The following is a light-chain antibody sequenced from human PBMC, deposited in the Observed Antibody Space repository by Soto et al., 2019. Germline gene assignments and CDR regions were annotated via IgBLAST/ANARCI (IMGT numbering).Light chain of an antibody. CDR2: DGS. V-gene: IGKV3-11*01. CDR1: QSVSSY. Sequence: EIVLTKSPATLSFSPGGRATPSCRASQSVSSYIAWYQQKPGQAPRLLIYDGSNRATGIPDRFSGSGSGTDFTLTISRLEPEDFAVYYCQKRSNWPPLTFGGGTKVDIK. CDR3: QKRSNWPPLT. J-gene: IGKJ4*01.